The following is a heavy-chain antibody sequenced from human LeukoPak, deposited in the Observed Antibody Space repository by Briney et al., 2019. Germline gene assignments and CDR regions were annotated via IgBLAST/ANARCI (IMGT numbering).Heavy chain of an antibody. V-gene: IGHV3-21*01. J-gene: IGHJ5*02. CDR2: ISSSSSYI. CDR1: GFTFSSYS. CDR3: ATAPNWFDP. Sequence: PGGSPSLSCAASGFTFSSYSMNWVRQAPGKGLEWVSSISSSSSYIYYADSVKGRFTISRDNAKNSLYLQVNSLRADDPAVYYCATAPNWFDPWGQGTLVTVSS.